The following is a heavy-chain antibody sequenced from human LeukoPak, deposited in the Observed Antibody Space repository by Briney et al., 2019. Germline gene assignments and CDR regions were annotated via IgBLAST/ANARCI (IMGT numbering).Heavy chain of an antibody. Sequence: SETLSLTCTVSGGSISSYYWSWIRQPPGKGLEWIGYIYYSGSTNYNPSLKSRDTISVDTSKNQFSLKLSSVTAADTAVYYCAREGRDGYKSFDYWGQGTLVTVSS. CDR3: AREGRDGYKSFDY. CDR2: IYYSGST. D-gene: IGHD5-24*01. V-gene: IGHV4-59*01. J-gene: IGHJ4*02. CDR1: GGSISSYY.